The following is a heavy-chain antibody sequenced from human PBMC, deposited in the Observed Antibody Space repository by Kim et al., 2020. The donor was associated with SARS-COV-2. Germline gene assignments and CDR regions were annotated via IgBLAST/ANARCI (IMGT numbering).Heavy chain of an antibody. CDR1: GDSFSDYY. CDR2: INHSGST. CDR3: TRGPAGSGWSFDF. J-gene: IGHJ4*02. D-gene: IGHD6-19*01. V-gene: IGHV4-34*01. Sequence: SETLSLTRAVYGDSFSDYYWTWIRQPPGEGLEWIGEINHSGSTKYNPSLKSRVTISADRSRNQFSLIVKSVTAADTAVYYCTRGPAGSGWSFDFWGQGNLVIVSS.